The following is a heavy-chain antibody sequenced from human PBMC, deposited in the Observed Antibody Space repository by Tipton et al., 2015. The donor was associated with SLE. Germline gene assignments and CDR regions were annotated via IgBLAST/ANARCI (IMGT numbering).Heavy chain of an antibody. D-gene: IGHD1-26*01. CDR3: ASGSYYQGADAFDI. J-gene: IGHJ3*02. Sequence: VQLVQSGAEVKKPGSSVKVSCKASGGTFSSYAMSWVRQAPGKGLEWVSAISGSGGSTYYADSVKGRFTISRDNSKNTLYLQMNSLRAEDTAVYYCASGSYYQGADAFDIWGQGTMVTVSS. V-gene: IGHV3-23*04. CDR1: GGTFSSYA. CDR2: ISGSGGST.